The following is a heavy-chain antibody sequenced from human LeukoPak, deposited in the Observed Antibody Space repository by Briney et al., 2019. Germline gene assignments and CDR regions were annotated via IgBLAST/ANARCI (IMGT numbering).Heavy chain of an antibody. Sequence: SETLSLTCAVSGGSFSGHYWNWIRQPPGKGLEWIGEINHGGSTNYNPSLKSRVTISVDTSKNQFSLKLSSVTAADTAVYYCASRWGSGSYKAGLNWFDPWGQGTLVTVSS. J-gene: IGHJ5*02. CDR1: GGSFSGHY. CDR3: ASRWGSGSYKAGLNWFDP. CDR2: INHGGST. D-gene: IGHD3-10*01. V-gene: IGHV4-34*01.